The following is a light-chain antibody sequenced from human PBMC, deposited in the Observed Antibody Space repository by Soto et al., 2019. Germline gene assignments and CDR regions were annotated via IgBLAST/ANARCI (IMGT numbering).Light chain of an antibody. Sequence: EIVLTQSPGTLSLSPGERATLSCRASQSVSSSYLAWYQQKPGQAPRLLIYGASSRATGIPDRFSGSGSVTDFTLTISRLEPEDFAVYYCQQYWTFGQGTKVDIK. CDR3: QQYWT. V-gene: IGKV3-20*01. CDR1: QSVSSSY. J-gene: IGKJ1*01. CDR2: GAS.